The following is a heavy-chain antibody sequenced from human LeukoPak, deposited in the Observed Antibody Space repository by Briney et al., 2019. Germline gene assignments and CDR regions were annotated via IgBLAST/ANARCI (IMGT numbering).Heavy chain of an antibody. V-gene: IGHV3-7*01. Sequence: PGGSLRLSCAASGFTFSSYWMSWVRQAPGKGLEWVANIKQDGSEKYYVDSVKGRFTISRDNAKNSLYLQMNSLRAEDTAVYYCAKAGTYYYGSGSYYTYMDVWGKGTTVTISS. D-gene: IGHD3-10*01. J-gene: IGHJ6*03. CDR3: AKAGTYYYGSGSYYTYMDV. CDR1: GFTFSSYW. CDR2: IKQDGSEK.